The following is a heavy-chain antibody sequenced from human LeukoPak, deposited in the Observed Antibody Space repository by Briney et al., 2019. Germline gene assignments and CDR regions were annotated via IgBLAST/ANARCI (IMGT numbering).Heavy chain of an antibody. CDR2: IYYSGST. D-gene: IGHD6-13*01. V-gene: IGHV4-59*08. Sequence: PSETLSLTCTVSGGSISSYYWGWIRQPPGKGLEWIGNIYYSGSTYYNPSLKSRVTISVDTSKNQFSLKLSSVTAADTAVYYCARAVAAAGVDWFDPWGQGTLVTVSS. J-gene: IGHJ5*02. CDR3: ARAVAAAGVDWFDP. CDR1: GGSISSYY.